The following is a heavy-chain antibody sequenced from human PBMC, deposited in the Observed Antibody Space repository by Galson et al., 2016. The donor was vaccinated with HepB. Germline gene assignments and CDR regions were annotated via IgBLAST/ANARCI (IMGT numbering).Heavy chain of an antibody. J-gene: IGHJ6*02. D-gene: IGHD3-3*01. CDR3: ARGRKYYDFWSGYYLNYYGLGI. CDR2: ITSSSDTM. Sequence: SLRLSCAASGFIFSVYNMNWARQAPGKGLEWIAWITSSSDTMYYADSVKGRFTISRDNAKNSLYLQMNSLRTEDTAVYYCARGRKYYDFWSGYYLNYYGLGIWGQGTAVTVSS. V-gene: IGHV3-48*04. CDR1: GFIFSVYN.